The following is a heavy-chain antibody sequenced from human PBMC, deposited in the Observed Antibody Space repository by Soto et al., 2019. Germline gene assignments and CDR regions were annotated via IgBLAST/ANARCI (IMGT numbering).Heavy chain of an antibody. V-gene: IGHV3-23*01. D-gene: IGHD6-13*01. CDR1: GFTFSSYA. J-gene: IGHJ4*02. CDR3: ARRGPGTYFDY. CDR2: ISGSGGST. Sequence: EVLLLESGGGLVQPGGSLRLSCAASGFTFSSYAMRWVRQAPGKGLEWVSAISGSGGSTYYADSVKGRFTISRDNSKHTLYLQMSSLRAEDTAVYYCARRGPGTYFDYWGQGTLVTVSS.